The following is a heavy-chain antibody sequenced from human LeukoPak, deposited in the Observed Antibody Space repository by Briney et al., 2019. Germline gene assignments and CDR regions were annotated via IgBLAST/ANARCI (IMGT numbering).Heavy chain of an antibody. CDR1: GCSISNYY. D-gene: IGHD3-22*01. J-gene: IGHJ4*02. Sequence: SETLPLTCTGSGCSISNYYLSWLRQPPGKGLEWIGYIYYSGSTNYNPSLKSRVTMSVDTSRNQVSLKLSSVTAADTAVYYCARGRAQYDSTGYYFWGPGTLVTVSS. CDR3: ARGRAQYDSTGYYF. CDR2: IYYSGST. V-gene: IGHV4-59*01.